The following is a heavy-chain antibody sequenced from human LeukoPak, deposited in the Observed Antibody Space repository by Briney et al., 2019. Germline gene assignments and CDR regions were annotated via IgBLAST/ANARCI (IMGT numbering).Heavy chain of an antibody. Sequence: GGSLRLSCAASGFTFGNAWMSWVRQAPGKGLEWVGRIKSKTDGGTTDYAAPVKGRFTISRDDSKNTLYLQMNSLKTEDTAVYYCTTDFPLDGDYAYHWGQGTLVTVSS. J-gene: IGHJ5*02. CDR2: IKSKTDGGTT. CDR1: GFTFGNAW. D-gene: IGHD4-17*01. CDR3: TTDFPLDGDYAYH. V-gene: IGHV3-15*01.